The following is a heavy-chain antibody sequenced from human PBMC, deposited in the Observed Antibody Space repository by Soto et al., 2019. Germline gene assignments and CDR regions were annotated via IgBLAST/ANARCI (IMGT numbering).Heavy chain of an antibody. Sequence: SETLSLTCTVSGGSISSYYWSWIRQPPGKGLEWIGYIYYSGSTNYNPSLKSRVTISVDTSKNQFSLKLSSVTAADTAVCYCARFFGVYDALDSRGQGTMVTVSS. D-gene: IGHD3-3*01. J-gene: IGHJ3*02. CDR2: IYYSGST. CDR3: ARFFGVYDALDS. CDR1: GGSISSYY. V-gene: IGHV4-59*01.